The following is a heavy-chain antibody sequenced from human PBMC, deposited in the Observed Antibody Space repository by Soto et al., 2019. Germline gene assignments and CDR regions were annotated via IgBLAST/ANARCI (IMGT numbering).Heavy chain of an antibody. V-gene: IGHV1-2*02. CDR1: GYTFTAYH. CDR2: INPKFDDT. CDR3: ARNMDYYYGRGSGNGHGV. D-gene: IGHD3-10*02. Sequence: QVQLVQSGAEVKEPGDSVRVSCEASGYTFTAYHIHWVRQAPGQGLGWMGWINPKFDDTTYAQDFQGRVSMTRDMSISTVYMELRRLTSDDTAIYCCARNMDYYYGRGSGNGHGVWGQGTTVTVFS. J-gene: IGHJ6*02.